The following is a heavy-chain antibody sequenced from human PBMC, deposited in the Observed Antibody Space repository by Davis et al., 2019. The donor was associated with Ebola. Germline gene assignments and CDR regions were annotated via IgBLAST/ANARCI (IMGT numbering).Heavy chain of an antibody. D-gene: IGHD4-11*01. J-gene: IGHJ4*02. CDR2: IFNGGST. CDR1: GFSVGSNY. V-gene: IGHV3-66*01. Sequence: GESLKISCAASGFSVGSNYMTWVRQAPGKELEWVSVIFNGGSTFYADSVKGRFTILRDKSKNTLYLQMNSLRDEDAATYYCARGGGDDYSNNGWYYFDYWGQGILVTVSS. CDR3: ARGGGDDYSNNGWYYFDY.